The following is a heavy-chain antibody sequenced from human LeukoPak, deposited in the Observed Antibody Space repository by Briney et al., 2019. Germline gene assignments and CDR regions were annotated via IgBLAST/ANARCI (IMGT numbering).Heavy chain of an antibody. CDR1: GYTLTELS. Sequence: ASVKVSCKVSGYTLTELSMHWVRQAPGKGLEWMGGFDPEDGETIYAQKFQGRVTMTEDTSTDTAYMELSSLRSEDTAVYYCATVSPPVAVATHYYYGMDVWGQGTTVTVSS. D-gene: IGHD6-19*01. V-gene: IGHV1-24*01. J-gene: IGHJ6*02. CDR2: FDPEDGET. CDR3: ATVSPPVAVATHYYYGMDV.